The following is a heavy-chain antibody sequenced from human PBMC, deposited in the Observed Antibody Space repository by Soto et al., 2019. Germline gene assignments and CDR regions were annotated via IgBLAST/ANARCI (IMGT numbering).Heavy chain of an antibody. J-gene: IGHJ1*01. D-gene: IGHD3-22*01. CDR2: IYKSGSS. Sequence: SETLSLTCTVSGDSINNAEYYWSWVRQTPGRGLEWIAYIYKSGSSYYNPSLRSRVTLSVDTSKNQVSLKLISVTAADTAVYFCARFIGGYYFWAFWGQGTLVPGSS. CDR1: GDSINNAEYY. CDR3: ARFIGGYYFWAF. V-gene: IGHV4-30-4*01.